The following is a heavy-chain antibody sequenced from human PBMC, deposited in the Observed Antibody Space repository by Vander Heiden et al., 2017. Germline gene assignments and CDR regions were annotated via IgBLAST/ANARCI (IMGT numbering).Heavy chain of an antibody. CDR1: GFTSSSHA. D-gene: IGHD6-19*01. CDR2: IRSNGDTT. Sequence: GGDVVQSGRSLRHSCSASGFTSSSHAMTWVRQASGKGLEWVSSIRSNGDTTNYADSVKGRFTISRDNSKNSLYLQMNSLRAEDTALYYCAKDGFAVATAMVDYWGQGTLVSVSS. CDR3: AKDGFAVATAMVDY. V-gene: IGHV3-23*01. J-gene: IGHJ4*02.